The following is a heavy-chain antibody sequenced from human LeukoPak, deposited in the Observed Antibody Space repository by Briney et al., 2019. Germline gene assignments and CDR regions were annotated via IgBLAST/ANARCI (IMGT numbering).Heavy chain of an antibody. Sequence: SETLSLTCAVYGVSFSGYYWSWLRQPPGKGLEWIGEINHSGSTNYNPSLKSRVTISVDTSKNQFSLKLSSVTAADTAVYYCARQWVGSWYLHPFDYWGQGTLVTVSS. V-gene: IGHV4-34*01. CDR3: ARQWVGSWYLHPFDY. CDR1: GVSFSGYY. J-gene: IGHJ4*02. D-gene: IGHD6-13*01. CDR2: INHSGST.